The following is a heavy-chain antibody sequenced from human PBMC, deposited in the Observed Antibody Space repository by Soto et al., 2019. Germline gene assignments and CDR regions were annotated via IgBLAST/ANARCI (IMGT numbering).Heavy chain of an antibody. Sequence: QVQLQESGPGLVKPSQTLSLTCTVSGGSISSGGYYWSWIRQHPGKGLEWIGYIYYSGSTYYNPSLKSRVTISVDTSKNQFSLKLSSVTAAETAVYYCARTGERWILGYYFDYWGQGTLVTVSS. CDR2: IYYSGST. D-gene: IGHD2-2*03. CDR3: ARTGERWILGYYFDY. J-gene: IGHJ4*02. CDR1: GGSISSGGYY. V-gene: IGHV4-31*03.